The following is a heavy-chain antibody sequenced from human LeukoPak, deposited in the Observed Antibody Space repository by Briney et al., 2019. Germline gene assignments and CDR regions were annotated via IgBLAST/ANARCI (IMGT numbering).Heavy chain of an antibody. Sequence: WGSLRLSCAASGFTFSSYAMSWVRQAPGKGLEWIGEINHSGSTNYNPSLKSRVTISVDTSKNQFSLKLSSVTAADTAVYYCARADHYSSSWYDWGYYMDVWGKGTTVTVSS. CDR1: GFTFSSYA. CDR3: ARADHYSSSWYDWGYYMDV. V-gene: IGHV4-34*01. CDR2: INHSGST. J-gene: IGHJ6*03. D-gene: IGHD6-13*01.